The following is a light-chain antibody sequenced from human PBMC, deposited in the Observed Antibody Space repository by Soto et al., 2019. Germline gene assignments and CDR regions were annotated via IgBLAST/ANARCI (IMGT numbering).Light chain of an antibody. V-gene: IGKV1-9*01. CDR3: QQLNTYPWT. J-gene: IGKJ1*01. Sequence: IQLTQSPSSLSASVGDRVTITCRASQVIASFLAWYQQKPGKAPKLLIYSATPLLSGVPSRFSGGRSGTHFTLTISSLQPEDFATYYCQQLNTYPWTFGQGTKVEIK. CDR2: SAT. CDR1: QVIASF.